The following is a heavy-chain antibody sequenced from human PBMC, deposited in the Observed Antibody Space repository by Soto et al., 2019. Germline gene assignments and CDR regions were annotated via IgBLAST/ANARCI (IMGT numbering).Heavy chain of an antibody. CDR2: ISYDGSNT. D-gene: IGHD1-26*01. Sequence: ESGGGVVQPGRSLRLSCVASVFTFSSYGMHWVRQAPGKGLEWVAIISYDGSNTYYADSVKGRFTISRDNSKNTLYLQMNSLRAEDTSVYYCAKEGGLSGSYYISSSYYFDYWGQGTLVTVSS. CDR1: VFTFSSYG. V-gene: IGHV3-30*18. CDR3: AKEGGLSGSYYISSSYYFDY. J-gene: IGHJ4*02.